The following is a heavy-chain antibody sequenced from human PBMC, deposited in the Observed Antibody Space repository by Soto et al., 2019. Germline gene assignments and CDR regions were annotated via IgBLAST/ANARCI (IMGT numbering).Heavy chain of an antibody. Sequence: PSETLSLTCTVSGGSISSGGYYWSWIRQHPGKGLERIGYIYYSGSTYYNLSLKSRVTISVDTSKNQFSLKLSSVTAADTAVYYCAREGSRDGYNRLYYYYGMDVWGQGTTVTVSS. V-gene: IGHV4-30-4*08. D-gene: IGHD5-12*01. J-gene: IGHJ6*02. CDR2: IYYSGST. CDR3: AREGSRDGYNRLYYYYGMDV. CDR1: GGSISSGGYY.